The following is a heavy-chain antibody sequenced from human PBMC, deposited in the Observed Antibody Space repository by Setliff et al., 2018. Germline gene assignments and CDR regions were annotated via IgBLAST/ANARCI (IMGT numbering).Heavy chain of an antibody. V-gene: IGHV4-4*07. Sequence: SETLSLTCTVSGGSISSYYWSWNRQPAGKGLEWIGHIYIGGSANYNPSLKSRVTMSIGTSKNQFSLKLNSVTAADMAVYCCAREQWLDPPGYYYMDVWAKGTTVTVSS. J-gene: IGHJ6*03. CDR1: GGSISSYY. D-gene: IGHD6-19*01. CDR2: IYIGGSA. CDR3: AREQWLDPPGYYYMDV.